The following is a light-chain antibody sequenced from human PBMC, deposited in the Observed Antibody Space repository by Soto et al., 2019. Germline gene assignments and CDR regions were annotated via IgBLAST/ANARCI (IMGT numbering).Light chain of an antibody. J-gene: IGLJ1*01. CDR2: DVT. Sequence: QSVLTQPASVSESPGQSITISCTGSSSDVGGYKYVSWYQQHPGKAPKLLIYDVTNRPSGVSNRFSGSKSGYTASLTISGLQSEDEADYYCSSYTSFKTLVFRTGTKVTDL. CDR3: SSYTSFKTLV. V-gene: IGLV2-14*01. CDR1: SSDVGGYKY.